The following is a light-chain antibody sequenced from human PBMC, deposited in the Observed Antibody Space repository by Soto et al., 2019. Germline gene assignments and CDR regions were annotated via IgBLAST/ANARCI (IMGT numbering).Light chain of an antibody. CDR3: QHYRTF. J-gene: IGKJ4*01. V-gene: IGKV3-20*01. CDR1: QSVSSSY. Sequence: EIVLTQSPGTLSLSPGERATLSCRASQSVSSSYLAWYQQKPGQAPRQLIYGASSRATGIPDRFSGSGSGTDVTLTITRLEPEDFAVYYCQHYRTFFGGGTRVEIK. CDR2: GAS.